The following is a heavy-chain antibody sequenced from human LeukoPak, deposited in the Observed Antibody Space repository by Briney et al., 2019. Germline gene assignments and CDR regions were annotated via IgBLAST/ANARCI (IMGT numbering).Heavy chain of an antibody. V-gene: IGHV4-59*01. D-gene: IGHD3-10*01. Sequence: SETLSLTCTVSGGSISSYYWSWIRQPPGKGLEWIGYIYYTGSTNYNPSLTSRVTISVDTSKNQFSLKLTSVTAADTAVYYCVRGNYYYGSGSLDYWGQGTLVTVSS. CDR2: IYYTGST. CDR1: GGSISSYY. CDR3: VRGNYYYGSGSLDY. J-gene: IGHJ4*02.